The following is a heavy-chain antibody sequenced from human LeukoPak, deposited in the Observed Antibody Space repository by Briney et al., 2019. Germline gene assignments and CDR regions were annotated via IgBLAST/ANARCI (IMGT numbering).Heavy chain of an antibody. Sequence: GASVKVSCKASGGTFSSYAISWVRQAPGQGLEWMGGIIPIFGTANYAQKFQGRVTITTDESTSTAYMELSSLRSEDTAVYYCARDYYDSNLPELGFDPWGQGTLVTVSS. CDR1: GGTFSSYA. D-gene: IGHD3-3*01. V-gene: IGHV1-69*05. CDR2: IIPIFGTA. J-gene: IGHJ5*02. CDR3: ARDYYDSNLPELGFDP.